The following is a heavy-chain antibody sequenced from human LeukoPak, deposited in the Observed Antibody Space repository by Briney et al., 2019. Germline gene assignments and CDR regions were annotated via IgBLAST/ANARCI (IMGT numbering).Heavy chain of an antibody. CDR3: SYAVVVSAVLFDY. D-gene: IGHD2-15*01. Sequence: SETLSLTCAVYGGSFSDYYWNWIRQPPGKGLKWIGEINHSGSTNYNPSLMSRVTISADTSKTQFSLKLSSETAADTAVYYCSYAVVVSAVLFDYWGQGTLVTVSS. V-gene: IGHV4-34*01. CDR2: INHSGST. CDR1: GGSFSDYY. J-gene: IGHJ4*02.